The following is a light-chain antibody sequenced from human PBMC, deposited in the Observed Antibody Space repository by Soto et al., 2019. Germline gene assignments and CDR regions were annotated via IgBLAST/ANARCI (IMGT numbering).Light chain of an antibody. J-gene: IGKJ1*01. CDR1: QRVGSNY. Sequence: DILLTQTPGTLPLSLGERSTLXXRASQRVGSNYLAWYQQKPGQPPRLXIHGASSRASGIPDRFSGSGAGTDFTLTISRLQPEDFAVYYCQQRSGWPWTFGQGTKVDIK. V-gene: IGKV3D-20*02. CDR3: QQRSGWPWT. CDR2: GAS.